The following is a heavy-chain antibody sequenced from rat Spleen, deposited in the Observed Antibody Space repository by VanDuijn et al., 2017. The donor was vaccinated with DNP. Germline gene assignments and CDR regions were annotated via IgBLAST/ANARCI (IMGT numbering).Heavy chain of an antibody. Sequence: EVRLQESGPGLVQPSQSLSLTCSVTGYSITSNYWAWIRKFPGNKMEWIGYINYSGSTGYNPSLKSRISITRDTSKNQFFLQLNSVTAEDTATYYCARYPLLRVEVGYFDYWGQGVMVTVSS. D-gene: IGHD1-6*01. CDR2: INYSGST. CDR1: GYSITSNY. V-gene: IGHV3-1*01. J-gene: IGHJ2*01. CDR3: ARYPLLRVEVGYFDY.